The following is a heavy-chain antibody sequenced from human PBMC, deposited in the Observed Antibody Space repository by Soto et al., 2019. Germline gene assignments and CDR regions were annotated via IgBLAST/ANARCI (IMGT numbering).Heavy chain of an antibody. V-gene: IGHV4-61*01. Sequence: SETLSLTRTSSGGSVRSGSYYRSWVRQPPGKGLEWIGYIYYSGSTNYNPSPKSRVTISVDTSKNQFSLKLSSVTAADTAVYYCARDLMRYGYKNDYWGQGTLVTVSS. D-gene: IGHD5-18*01. CDR2: IYYSGST. CDR3: ARDLMRYGYKNDY. CDR1: GGSVRSGSYY. J-gene: IGHJ4*02.